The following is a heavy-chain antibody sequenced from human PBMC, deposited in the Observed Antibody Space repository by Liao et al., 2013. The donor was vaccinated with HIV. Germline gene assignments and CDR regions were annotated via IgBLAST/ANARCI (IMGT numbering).Heavy chain of an antibody. V-gene: IGHV4-39*07. CDR1: GGSISSSSYY. D-gene: IGHD2-2*01. CDR3: ASASLYCSSTRCHSIDY. J-gene: IGHJ4*02. CDR2: IYYSGST. Sequence: QLQLQESGPGLVKPSETLSLTCSVSGGSISSSSYYWGWIRQPPGKGLEWIGSIYYSGSTDYNPSLKSRVTISVDTSKNQFSLKLSSVTAADTAAYYCASASLYCSSTRCHSIDYWGQGTLVTVSS.